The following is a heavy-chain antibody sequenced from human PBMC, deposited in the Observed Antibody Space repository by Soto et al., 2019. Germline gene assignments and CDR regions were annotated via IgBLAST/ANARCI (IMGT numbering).Heavy chain of an antibody. J-gene: IGHJ5*02. V-gene: IGHV3-30-3*01. CDR2: ISYDGSNK. CDR1: GFTFSSYA. D-gene: IGHD6-6*01. CDR3: ASSEYSSYYNWFDP. Sequence: QVQLVESGGGVVQPGRSLRLSCAASGFTFSSYAMHWVRQAPGKGLEWVAVISYDGSNKYYADSVKGRFTISRDNSKNTLYRQMNSLRAEDTAVYYCASSEYSSYYNWFDPWGQGTLVTVSS.